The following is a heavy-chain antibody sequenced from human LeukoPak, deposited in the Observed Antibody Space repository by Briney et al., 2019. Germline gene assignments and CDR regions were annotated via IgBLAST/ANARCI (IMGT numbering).Heavy chain of an antibody. V-gene: IGHV4-4*07. Sequence: PSETLSLTCTFSGGSISSYYWSWIRQPAGKGLEWIGRIYSSGSTNYNPSLKSRFTMLLDTSKNQFSLRLSSVTAADTAVYYCARGDCSSTSCSSYYGVDVWGQGTTVTVSS. CDR3: ARGDCSSTSCSSYYGVDV. CDR2: IYSSGST. D-gene: IGHD2-2*01. CDR1: GGSISSYY. J-gene: IGHJ6*02.